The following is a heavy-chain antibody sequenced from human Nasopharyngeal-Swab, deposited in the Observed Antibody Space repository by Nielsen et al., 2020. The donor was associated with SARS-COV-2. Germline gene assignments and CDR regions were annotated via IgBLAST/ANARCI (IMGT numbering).Heavy chain of an antibody. Sequence: WIRQPPGKGLEWIGSIYYSGSTYYNPSLKSRVTISVDTSKNQFSLKLSSVTAADTAVYYCARPYRYCSGGSCHSGGAFAIWGQGTMVTVSS. V-gene: IGHV4-39*01. CDR2: IYYSGST. CDR3: ARPYRYCSGGSCHSGGAFAI. J-gene: IGHJ3*02. D-gene: IGHD2-15*01.